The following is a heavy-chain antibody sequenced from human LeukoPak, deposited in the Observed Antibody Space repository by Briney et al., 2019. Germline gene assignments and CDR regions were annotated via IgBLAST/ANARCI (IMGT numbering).Heavy chain of an antibody. CDR2: IWYDGSNK. CDR1: GFTFSSYG. Sequence: PGRSLRLSCAASGFTFSSYGMHWVRQAPGKGLEWVAVIWYDGSNKYYADSVKGRFTIFRDNSKNTLYLQMNSLRAEDTAVYYCARDGAIVVVPAAIEFYYYYMDVWGKGTTVTVSS. V-gene: IGHV3-33*01. CDR3: ARDGAIVVVPAAIEFYYYYMDV. J-gene: IGHJ6*03. D-gene: IGHD2-2*02.